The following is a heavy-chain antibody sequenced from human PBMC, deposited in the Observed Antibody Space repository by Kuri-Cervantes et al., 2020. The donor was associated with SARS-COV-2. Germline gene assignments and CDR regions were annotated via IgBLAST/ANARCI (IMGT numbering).Heavy chain of an antibody. CDR2: IYPGDSDT. Sequence: GGSLRLSCKGSGYSFTSYWIGWVRQMPGKGLGWMGIIYPGDSDTRYSQSFQGKVTISADKSISTAYLQWNSLKASDTAMYYCARPRGGSSWSRDAFDIWGQGTMVTVSS. J-gene: IGHJ3*02. V-gene: IGHV5-51*01. CDR3: ARPRGGSSWSRDAFDI. D-gene: IGHD6-13*01. CDR1: GYSFTSYW.